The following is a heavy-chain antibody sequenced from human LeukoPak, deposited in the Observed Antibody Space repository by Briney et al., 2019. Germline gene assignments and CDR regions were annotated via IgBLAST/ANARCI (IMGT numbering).Heavy chain of an antibody. CDR1: GYTFTGYY. Sequence: ASVKVSCKASGYTFTGYYMHWVRQAPGQGLEWMGWINPNSGGTNYAQKFQGRVTITADASTSTAYMELSSLRSEDTAVYYCAKSWGGPQYCSSTSCLHPRFDYWGQGTLVTVSS. D-gene: IGHD2-2*01. CDR2: INPNSGGT. J-gene: IGHJ4*02. V-gene: IGHV1-2*02. CDR3: AKSWGGPQYCSSTSCLHPRFDY.